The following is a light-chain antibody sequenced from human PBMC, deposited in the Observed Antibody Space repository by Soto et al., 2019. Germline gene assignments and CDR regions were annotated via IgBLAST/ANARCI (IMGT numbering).Light chain of an antibody. CDR3: QQRGNWPQYT. Sequence: LTQSPSSLSASVGDRVTITCRASQGISTYLAWYQHKPGQAPRLLIYNASNRATGIPARFSGSGSGTDFTLSISSLEPEDFAVYYCQQRGNWPQYTFGQGTRLEI. CDR1: QGISTY. CDR2: NAS. V-gene: IGKV3-11*01. J-gene: IGKJ2*01.